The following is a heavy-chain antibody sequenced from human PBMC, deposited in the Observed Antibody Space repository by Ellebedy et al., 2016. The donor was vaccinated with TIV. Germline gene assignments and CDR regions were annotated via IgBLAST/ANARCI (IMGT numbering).Heavy chain of an antibody. V-gene: IGHV4-38-2*02. CDR3: ARFGLAAGRPYYFDY. J-gene: IGHJ4*02. CDR1: GYSISSGYY. CDR2: INHSGST. D-gene: IGHD6-13*01. Sequence: SETLSLXXTVSGYSISSGYYWGWIRQPPGKGLEWIGEINHSGSTNYNPSLKSRVTISVDTSKNQFSLKLSSVTAADTAVYYCARFGLAAGRPYYFDYWGQGTLVTVSS.